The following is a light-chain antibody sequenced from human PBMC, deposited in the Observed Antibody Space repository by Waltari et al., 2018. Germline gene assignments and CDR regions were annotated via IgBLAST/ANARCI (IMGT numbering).Light chain of an antibody. CDR1: QSVSSN. Sequence: EIVMTQSPATLSVSPGERATLSCRASQSVSSNLAWYQQKPGQTIRLLIYGASTRATGIPGRFGGSGSGTEFTLTISRLQSEDFAVYYCQQYSNWPYTFGQGTKLEIK. V-gene: IGKV3-15*01. J-gene: IGKJ2*01. CDR2: GAS. CDR3: QQYSNWPYT.